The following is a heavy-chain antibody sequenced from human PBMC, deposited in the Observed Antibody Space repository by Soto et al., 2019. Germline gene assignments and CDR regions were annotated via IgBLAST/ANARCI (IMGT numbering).Heavy chain of an antibody. J-gene: IGHJ5*02. V-gene: IGHV1-2*02. D-gene: IGHD2-2*01. Sequence: QVQLVQSGAEVKEPGASVKVSCKASGYTFTGYYIHWVRQAPGQGLEWMGWINPNSGDTNSAQKFQGRVTLTRDTSISTAYMELSRLRSDDPAVYYCARVPCSTTTCSPLNWFDPWGQGTLVTVSS. CDR3: ARVPCSTTTCSPLNWFDP. CDR2: INPNSGDT. CDR1: GYTFTGYY.